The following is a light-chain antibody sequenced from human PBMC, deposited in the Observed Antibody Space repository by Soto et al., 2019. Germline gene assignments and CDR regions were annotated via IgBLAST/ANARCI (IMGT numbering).Light chain of an antibody. V-gene: IGKV1-39*01. CDR3: QQTYSTPYT. CDR1: QRITTY. CDR2: TSG. Sequence: IHMTQSPSSLSASVGDRITVTCRASQRITTYVNWYQLKPGEAPKLLISTSGTLQRGVPSRFSGSGSGTDFTRTISGLQPADFATYFCQQTYSTPYTFGQGTRLEIK. J-gene: IGKJ2*01.